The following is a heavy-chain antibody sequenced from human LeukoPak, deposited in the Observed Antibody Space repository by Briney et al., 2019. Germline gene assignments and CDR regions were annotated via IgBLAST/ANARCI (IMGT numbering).Heavy chain of an antibody. V-gene: IGHV5-51*01. CDR2: IYPADSDT. CDR3: ARQAYGSGSYSAH. Sequence: TGESLKISCKGSGYSSPNFCIRCVRHIPVKALYSMRIIYPADSDTRYSPSFQGEVTISADKSISTAYLQWNSLKASDTAMYYCARQAYGSGSYSAHWGQGTLVTVSS. J-gene: IGHJ4*02. D-gene: IGHD3-10*01. CDR1: GYSSPNFC.